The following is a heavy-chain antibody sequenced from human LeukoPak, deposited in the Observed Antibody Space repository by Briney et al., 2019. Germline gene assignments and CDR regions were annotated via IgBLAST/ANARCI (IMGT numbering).Heavy chain of an antibody. V-gene: IGHV4-59*12. CDR2: ISYSGST. J-gene: IGHJ4*02. D-gene: IGHD1-26*01. Sequence: PSETLSLTCTVSGGSISGYNWGWIRQPPGKGLEWIGYISYSGSTNFNPSLKSRVTMSVDTSKNQFSLKLSSVTAADTAVYYCARDQYSGSLDYWGQGTLVTVSS. CDR3: ARDQYSGSLDY. CDR1: GGSISGYN.